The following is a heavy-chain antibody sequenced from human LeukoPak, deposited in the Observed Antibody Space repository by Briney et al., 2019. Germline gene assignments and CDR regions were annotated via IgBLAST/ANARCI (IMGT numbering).Heavy chain of an antibody. J-gene: IGHJ4*02. CDR2: ISSSGSTI. CDR1: GFTFSDYY. CDR3: ANHLACGSTTCPSFDH. D-gene: IGHD2-2*01. V-gene: IGHV3-11*04. Sequence: GGSLRLSCAASGFTFSDYYMSWIRQAPGKGLEWVSYISSSGSTIYYADSVKGRFTISRDNAKNSLSLQMNNLRIDDTAVYYCANHLACGSTTCPSFDHWGQGTLVTVSS.